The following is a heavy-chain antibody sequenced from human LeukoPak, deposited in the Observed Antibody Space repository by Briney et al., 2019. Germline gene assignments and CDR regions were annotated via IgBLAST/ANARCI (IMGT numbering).Heavy chain of an antibody. CDR2: ISSSSSYI. Sequence: PGGSLRLSCAASGFTFSSYSMNWVRQAPGKGLEWVSSISSSSSYIYYADSVKGRFTISRDNAKNSLYLQMNSLRAEDTAVYYCARQPNYDFWXGYXXXXXXXXYWGXXTXVTVS. CDR3: ARQPNYDFWXGYXXXXXXXXY. J-gene: IGHJ4*02. D-gene: IGHD3-3*01. CDR1: GFTFSSYS. V-gene: IGHV3-21*01.